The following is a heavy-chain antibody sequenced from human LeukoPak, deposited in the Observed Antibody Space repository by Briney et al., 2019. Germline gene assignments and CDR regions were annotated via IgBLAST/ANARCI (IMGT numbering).Heavy chain of an antibody. D-gene: IGHD1-1*01. V-gene: IGHV3-7*04. CDR2: IKQDGSEK. CDR1: GFTFRSYW. J-gene: IGHJ4*02. Sequence: GGSLRLSCAASGFTFRSYWMSWVRQPPGKGLEWVASIKQDGSEKYYVDSVKGRFTISRDNAENSLILQMNSLRAEDTAVYYCARVEYTFGYWGQGTLVTVSS. CDR3: ARVEYTFGY.